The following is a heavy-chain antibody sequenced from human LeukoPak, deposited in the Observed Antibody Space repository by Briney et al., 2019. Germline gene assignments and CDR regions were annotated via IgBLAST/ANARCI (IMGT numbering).Heavy chain of an antibody. CDR3: ARSTVYDSSAFDY. Sequence: PGGSLSLSCAASGFTLSSYAMSWVRQAPGKGREWGSAISGSGGSTYYADSVKGRFTISRDNSKDTVYLQMNSLRADDTPVYYCARSTVYDSSAFDYWGQGTLVTVSS. V-gene: IGHV3-23*01. J-gene: IGHJ4*02. D-gene: IGHD3-22*01. CDR2: ISGSGGST. CDR1: GFTLSSYA.